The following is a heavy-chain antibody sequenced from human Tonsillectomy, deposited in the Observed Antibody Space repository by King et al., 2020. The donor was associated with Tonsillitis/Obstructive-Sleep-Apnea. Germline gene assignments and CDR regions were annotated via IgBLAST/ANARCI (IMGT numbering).Heavy chain of an antibody. CDR1: GYTFTDYY. D-gene: IGHD2-21*02. Sequence: QLVQSGAEVKKPGASVKVSCRASGYTFTDYYMHWVRQAPGQGLEWMGIINLSGGTTFYPQKVKGRVTMTRDTSTSTGYMELSSLGSEDTALYFCARPAVTSRWGDAFDIWGQGTMVTVSS. V-gene: IGHV1-46*01. CDR2: INLSGGTT. J-gene: IGHJ3*02. CDR3: ARPAVTSRWGDAFDI.